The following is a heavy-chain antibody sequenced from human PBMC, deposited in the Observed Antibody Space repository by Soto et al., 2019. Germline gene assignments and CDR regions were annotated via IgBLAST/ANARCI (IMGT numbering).Heavy chain of an antibody. Sequence: QVQLVQSGAEVKKPGASVKVSCKASGGTFSSYTISWVRQAPGQGLEWMGRIIPILGIANYAQKFQGRVTITADKSTSPAYVELRRLRSEDTAVYYCASQTLAGPHWFDPWGQGTLVTVSS. CDR2: IIPILGIA. D-gene: IGHD6-19*01. CDR3: ASQTLAGPHWFDP. V-gene: IGHV1-69*02. J-gene: IGHJ5*02. CDR1: GGTFSSYT.